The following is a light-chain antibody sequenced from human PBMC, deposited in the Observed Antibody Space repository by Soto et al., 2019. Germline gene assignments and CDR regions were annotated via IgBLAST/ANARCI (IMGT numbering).Light chain of an antibody. J-gene: IGLJ3*02. CDR2: DVG. V-gene: IGLV2-11*01. CDR1: SSDVGAYIY. CDR3: CSYAGNKTVV. Sequence: QSVLTQPRSVSGSPGQSVTISCTGTSSDVGAYIYVSWYQQYPAKAPKVMIYDVGRRPSGVPDRFSGSKSGNTASLTISGLQAEDEPVYFCCSYAGNKTVVFGGGTKVTVL.